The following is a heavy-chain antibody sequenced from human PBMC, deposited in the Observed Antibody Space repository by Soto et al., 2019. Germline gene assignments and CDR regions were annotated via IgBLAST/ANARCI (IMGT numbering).Heavy chain of an antibody. D-gene: IGHD3-3*01. CDR2: INPGSGAA. J-gene: IGHJ3*02. Sequence: QVQLVQSGAEVKKPGASVKISCTASGYTVTTHYMHWVRQAPGRGLEWMGAINPGSGAAKYTQTFQARVTMTRDKSTNTVYMEMSALRSEDPGGFYCARGGEVGVAGSAAFDMWGQGTMVTVSS. V-gene: IGHV1-46*01. CDR1: GYTVTTHY. CDR3: ARGGEVGVAGSAAFDM.